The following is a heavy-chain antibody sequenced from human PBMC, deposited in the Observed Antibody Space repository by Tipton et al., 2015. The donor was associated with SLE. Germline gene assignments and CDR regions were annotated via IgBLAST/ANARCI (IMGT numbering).Heavy chain of an antibody. V-gene: IGHV4-39*07. Sequence: TLSLTCTVSGGSISSSSYYWGWIRQPPGKGLEWIGSIYHTGTSYYNPSLKSRVTLSVDTSKNQYSLRLNSVTAADTAVYYCATGHFDFWGQGTLVRVSS. J-gene: IGHJ5*01. D-gene: IGHD1-14*01. CDR3: ATGHFDF. CDR2: IYHTGTS. CDR1: GGSISSSSYY.